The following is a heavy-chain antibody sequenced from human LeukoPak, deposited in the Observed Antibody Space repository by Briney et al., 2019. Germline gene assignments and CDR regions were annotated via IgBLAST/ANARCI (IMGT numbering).Heavy chain of an antibody. Sequence: ASVKVSCKVSGYTLTELSMHWVRQAPGKGLEWMGGFDPEDGETIYAQKFQGRVTMTEDTSTDTAYMELSSLRSEDTAVYYGATDFDYGGNAVYFDYWGQGTLVTVSS. CDR3: ATDFDYGGNAVYFDY. CDR1: GYTLTELS. CDR2: FDPEDGET. J-gene: IGHJ4*02. V-gene: IGHV1-24*01. D-gene: IGHD4-23*01.